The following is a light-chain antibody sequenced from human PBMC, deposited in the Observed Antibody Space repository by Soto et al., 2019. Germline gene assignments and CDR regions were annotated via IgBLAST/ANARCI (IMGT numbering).Light chain of an antibody. J-gene: IGLJ1*01. CDR2: EIN. CDR3: SSFAGSNNFPYV. Sequence: QSLLTQPPSASGSPGRSVTISCTGTSSDVGAYDYVSWYQQHPGKAPKLMIYEINKRPSGVPDRFSGSKSGNTASLTVSGLQAEDEADYYCSSFAGSNNFPYVFGTGTKVTVL. V-gene: IGLV2-8*01. CDR1: SSDVGAYDY.